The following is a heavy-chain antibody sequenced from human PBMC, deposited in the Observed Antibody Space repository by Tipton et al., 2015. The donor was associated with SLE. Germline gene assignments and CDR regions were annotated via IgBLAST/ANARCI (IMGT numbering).Heavy chain of an antibody. V-gene: IGHV4-34*01. J-gene: IGHJ4*02. CDR3: ASRGAYRVFAY. Sequence: TLFLTCTVYGGSFSGYYWTWIRQPPGKGLEWIGEINHSGSTNYNPSLKSRVTISVDTSKNQFSLKLSSVTAADTAVYYCASRGAYRVFAYWGQGTLVTVSS. D-gene: IGHD5-24*01. CDR1: GGSFSGYY. CDR2: INHSGST.